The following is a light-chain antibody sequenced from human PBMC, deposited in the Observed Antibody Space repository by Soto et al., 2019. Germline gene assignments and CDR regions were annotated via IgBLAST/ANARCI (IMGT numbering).Light chain of an antibody. CDR2: DVI. CDR3: GLFTSSATWV. V-gene: IGLV2-18*01. J-gene: IGLJ3*02. Sequence: QSALTQPPSVSGSPGQSVTISCTVTSSDVGDYEHVSWYQLAPGTAPKLLISDVINRPAGVPDRFSGSKSGNTPSLTISGLQAEDESDYSCGLFTSSATWVFGGGTKRTVL. CDR1: SSDVGDYEH.